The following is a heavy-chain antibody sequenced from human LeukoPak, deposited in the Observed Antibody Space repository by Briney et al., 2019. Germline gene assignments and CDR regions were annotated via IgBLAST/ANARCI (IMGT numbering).Heavy chain of an antibody. CDR1: GFTFSREW. D-gene: IGHD3-9*01. CDR2: IKQDGSEK. V-gene: IGHV3-7*01. CDR3: ARDILTERGLWYFDL. Sequence: GGSVRFSGAASGFTFSREWMSWVRQAPGKGLEWVANIKQDGSEKYYVDSVKGRFTISRDNDTNSLYLQMNSLRAEATAVYYCARDILTERGLWYFDLWRRGTLVTVPS. J-gene: IGHJ2*01.